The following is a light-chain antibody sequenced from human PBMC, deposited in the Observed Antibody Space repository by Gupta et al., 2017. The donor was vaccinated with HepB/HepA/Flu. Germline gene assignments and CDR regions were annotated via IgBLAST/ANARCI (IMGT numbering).Light chain of an antibody. CDR2: HDV. V-gene: IGLV3-21*03. Sequence: SFVLTLPPSVSVAPGKTARLACGDNIGFDSVHWYQQKAGQAPKLVLHHDVDRPSGNPDRFSGSKFGGTATLTIDRAEAGDEADYYCQVWDTYTNSVVFGGGTKLTVL. J-gene: IGLJ2*01. CDR1: NIGFDS. CDR3: QVWDTYTNSVV.